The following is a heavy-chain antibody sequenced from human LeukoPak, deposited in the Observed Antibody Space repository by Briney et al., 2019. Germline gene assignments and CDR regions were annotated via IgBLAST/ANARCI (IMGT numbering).Heavy chain of an antibody. J-gene: IGHJ5*02. D-gene: IGHD2-15*01. CDR3: ARDSRWSWFDP. CDR1: GGSISSGGYY. Sequence: MTSETLSLTCTVSGGSISSGGYYWSWIRQHPGKGLEWIGYIYYSGSTYYNPSLKSRVTISVDTSKNQFSLKLSSVTAADTAVYYCARDSRWSWFDPWGQGTLVTVSS. CDR2: IYYSGST. V-gene: IGHV4-31*03.